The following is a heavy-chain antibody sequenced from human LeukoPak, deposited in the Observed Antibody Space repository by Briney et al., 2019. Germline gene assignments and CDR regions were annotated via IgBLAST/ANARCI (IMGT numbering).Heavy chain of an antibody. Sequence: ASVKVSCKASGHTFTGYYMHWVRQAPGQGLEWMGWINPNSGGTNYAQKFQGRVTMTRDTSISTAYMELSRLRSDDTAVYYCARDLGCSGGSCYSSIDYWGQGTLVTVSS. CDR2: INPNSGGT. CDR1: GHTFTGYY. V-gene: IGHV1-2*02. D-gene: IGHD2-15*01. CDR3: ARDLGCSGGSCYSSIDY. J-gene: IGHJ4*02.